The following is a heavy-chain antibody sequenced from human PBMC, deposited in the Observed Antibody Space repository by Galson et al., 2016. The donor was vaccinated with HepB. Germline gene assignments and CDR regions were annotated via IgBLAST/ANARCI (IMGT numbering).Heavy chain of an antibody. J-gene: IGHJ5*02. CDR1: GFSFSRYW. V-gene: IGHV3-7*03. CDR2: IRADGTAN. CDR3: ARENFWKLDH. Sequence: SLRLSCAASGFSFSRYWMAWVRQAPGKGLEWVGNIRADGTANDYVGSVKGRFTMSRDNAQKSLFLQMTSLRAEDTAVYYCARENFWKLDHWGRGTGHHLL. D-gene: IGHD3-3*01.